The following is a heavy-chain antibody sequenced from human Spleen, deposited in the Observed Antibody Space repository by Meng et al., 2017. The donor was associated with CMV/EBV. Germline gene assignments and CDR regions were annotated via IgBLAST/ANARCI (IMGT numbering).Heavy chain of an antibody. J-gene: IGHJ6*02. CDR3: ARGHYDFWSGYGSYYYYGMDV. V-gene: IGHV1-69*10. CDR1: GGTFSSYA. Sequence: SVKVSCKASGGTFSSYAISWVRQAPGQGLEWMGGIIPILGIANYAQKFQGRVTITADKSTSTAYMELSSLRSEDTAVYYCARGHYDFWSGYGSYYYYGMDVWGQGTTVTVSS. D-gene: IGHD3-3*01. CDR2: IIPILGIA.